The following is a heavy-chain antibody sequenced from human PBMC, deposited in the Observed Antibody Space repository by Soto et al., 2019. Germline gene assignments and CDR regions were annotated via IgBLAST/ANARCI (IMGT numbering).Heavy chain of an antibody. Sequence: SETLSLTCTVSGGSISSYYWSWIRQPPGKGLEWIGYIYYSGSTNYNPSLKSRVTISVDTSKNQFSLKLSSVTAADTAVYYCAREDGWETHGDSWAVFDYWGQGTLVTVSS. V-gene: IGHV4-59*01. CDR3: AREDGWETHGDSWAVFDY. CDR1: GGSISSYY. CDR2: IYYSGST. D-gene: IGHD1-26*01. J-gene: IGHJ4*02.